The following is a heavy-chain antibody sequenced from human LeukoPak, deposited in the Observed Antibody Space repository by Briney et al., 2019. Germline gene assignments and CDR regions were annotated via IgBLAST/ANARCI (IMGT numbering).Heavy chain of an antibody. CDR3: ARGRAWGSYYYYYYYMDV. V-gene: IGHV3-21*01. CDR2: ISSSSSYI. Sequence: GGSLRPSCAASGFTFSTYSMTWVRQAPGKGLEWVSSISSSSSYIFYADSVKGRFTISRDNAKNSLSLQMNSLRAEDTAVYYCARGRAWGSYYYYYYYMDVWGKGTTVTVSS. D-gene: IGHD7-27*01. J-gene: IGHJ6*03. CDR1: GFTFSTYS.